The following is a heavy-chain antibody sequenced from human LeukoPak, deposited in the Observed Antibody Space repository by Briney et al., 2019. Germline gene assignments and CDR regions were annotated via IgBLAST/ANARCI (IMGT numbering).Heavy chain of an antibody. D-gene: IGHD2-2*01. J-gene: IGHJ6*03. V-gene: IGHV3-21*01. CDR2: ISSSSSYI. CDR3: ARDRSRRVIVVVPGYMDV. Sequence: PGGSLRLSCAASGFTFSSYSMNWVRQAPGKGLEWVSSISSSSSYIYYADSVKGRFTISRDNAKNSLYLQMNSLRAEDTAVYYCARDRSRRVIVVVPGYMDVWGKGTTVTVSS. CDR1: GFTFSSYS.